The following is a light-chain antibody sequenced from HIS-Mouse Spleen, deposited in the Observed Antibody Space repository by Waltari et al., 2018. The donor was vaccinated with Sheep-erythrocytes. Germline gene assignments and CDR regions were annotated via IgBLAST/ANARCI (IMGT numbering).Light chain of an antibody. CDR2: EVS. V-gene: IGLV2-8*01. CDR3: AAWDDSLNGPV. CDR1: SSDVGAYNY. J-gene: IGLJ3*02. Sequence: QSALTQPPSASGSPGPSVTISCTGTSSDVGAYNYFSWYQQHPGKPPKLMIYEVSKRPSGVPDRFSGSKSGTSASLAISGLQSEDEADYYCAAWDDSLNGPVFGGGTKLTVL.